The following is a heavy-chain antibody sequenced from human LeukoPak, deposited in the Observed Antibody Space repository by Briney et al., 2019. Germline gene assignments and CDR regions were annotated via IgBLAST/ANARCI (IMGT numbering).Heavy chain of an antibody. V-gene: IGHV4-38-2*02. CDR2: VYHNGST. CDR1: GYSISSGYY. CDR3: ARQSCSSTSCYFSFGGAYEY. Sequence: SETLSLTCTVSGYSISSGYYCGWIRQPPGKGLEWIGSVYHNGSTYYNPSLKSRISISVDTSKNQFSLQLSSVTAADTAVYYCARQSCSSTSCYFSFGGAYEYWGQGTLVTVSS. D-gene: IGHD2-2*01. J-gene: IGHJ4*02.